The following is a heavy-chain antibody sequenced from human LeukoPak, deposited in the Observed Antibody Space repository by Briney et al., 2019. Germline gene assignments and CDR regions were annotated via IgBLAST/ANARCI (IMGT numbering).Heavy chain of an antibody. CDR1: GFTVSSNY. V-gene: IGHV3-53*01. Sequence: LGGSLRLSCAASGFTVSSNYMSWVRQAPGKGLEWVSVIYSGGSTYYADSVKGRFTISRDNSKNTLYLQMNSLRAEDTAVYYCASPGVYYGSGSYYYWGQGTLVTVSS. D-gene: IGHD3-10*01. J-gene: IGHJ4*02. CDR3: ASPGVYYGSGSYYY. CDR2: IYSGGST.